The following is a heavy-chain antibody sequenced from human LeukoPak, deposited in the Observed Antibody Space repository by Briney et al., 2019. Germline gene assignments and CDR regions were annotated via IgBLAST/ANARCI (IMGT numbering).Heavy chain of an antibody. CDR2: ISTKEGT. CDR1: GDSINSGSFF. V-gene: IGHV4-61*02. J-gene: IGHJ5*02. CDR3: AREGATGTTSWFDP. D-gene: IGHD1-7*01. Sequence: PSETLSLTCTVSGDSINSGSFFWTWIRQSAGKGLEWIGRISTKEGTNSNPTLKSRVTISADTSKNEFSLKLSSVTAADTAVYYCAREGATGTTSWFDPWGQGTLVTVSS.